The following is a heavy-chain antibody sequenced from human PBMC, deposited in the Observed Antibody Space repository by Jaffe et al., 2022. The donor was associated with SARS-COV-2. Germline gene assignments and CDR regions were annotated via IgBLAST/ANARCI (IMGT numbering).Heavy chain of an antibody. V-gene: IGHV4-31*03. J-gene: IGHJ5*02. CDR3: ARFYDSSGYDYNWFDP. Sequence: QVQLQESGPGLVKPSQTLSLTCTVSGGSISSGGYYWSWIRQHPGKGLEWIGYIYYSGSTYYNPSLKSRVTISVDTSKNQFSLKLSSVTAADTAVYYCARFYDSSGYDYNWFDPWGQGTLVTVSS. CDR1: GGSISSGGYY. D-gene: IGHD3-22*01. CDR2: IYYSGST.